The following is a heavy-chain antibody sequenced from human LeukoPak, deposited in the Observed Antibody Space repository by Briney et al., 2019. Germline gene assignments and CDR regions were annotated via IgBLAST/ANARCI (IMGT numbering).Heavy chain of an antibody. D-gene: IGHD2-15*01. V-gene: IGHV3-30*18. J-gene: IGHJ4*02. Sequence: PGRSLRLSCAASGFTFSSYGMHWVRQAPGKGLEWVAVISYDGSNKYYADSVKGRFTISRDNSKNTLYLQMNSLRAEDTAVYYCAKDQGGPVDYWGQGTLVTVSS. CDR3: AKDQGGPVDY. CDR1: GFTFSSYG. CDR2: ISYDGSNK.